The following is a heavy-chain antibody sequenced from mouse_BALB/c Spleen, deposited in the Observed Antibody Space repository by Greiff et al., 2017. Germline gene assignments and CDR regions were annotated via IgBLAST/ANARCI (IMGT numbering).Heavy chain of an antibody. CDR2: INSNGGST. CDR3: ARDELGLDY. D-gene: IGHD4-1*01. CDR1: GFTFSSYG. J-gene: IGHJ2*01. Sequence: EVQLVESGGGLVQPGGSLELSCAASGFTFSSYGMSWVRQTPDKRLELVATINSNGGSTYYPDSVKGRFTISRDNAKNTLYLQMSSLKSEDTAMYYCARDELGLDYWGQGTTLTVSS. V-gene: IGHV5-6-3*01.